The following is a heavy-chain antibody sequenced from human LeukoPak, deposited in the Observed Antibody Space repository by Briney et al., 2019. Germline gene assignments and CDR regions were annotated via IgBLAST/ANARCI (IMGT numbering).Heavy chain of an antibody. Sequence: GGSLRLSCTVSGFTFSSNSMSWVRQAPGKGLEWVSYISSSGSTVYYADSVKGRFTISRDNAKNSLYLQMNSLRAEDTAVYYCARGGSSWYMDVWGKGTTVTVSS. CDR2: ISSSGSTV. V-gene: IGHV3-48*04. CDR3: ARGGSSWYMDV. CDR1: GFTFSSNS. J-gene: IGHJ6*03.